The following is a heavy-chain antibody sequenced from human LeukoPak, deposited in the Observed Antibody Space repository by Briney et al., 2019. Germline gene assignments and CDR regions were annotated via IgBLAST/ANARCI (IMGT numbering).Heavy chain of an antibody. CDR2: ISSSGSTM. D-gene: IGHD5-24*01. Sequence: GGSLRLSCAASGFTFSDYYMSWILQAPGKGLEWVSYISSSGSTMYHADSVKGRFIISRDNAKNSLYLQMNSLRAEDTAVYYCARDPVEISHDYWGQGTLVTVSS. J-gene: IGHJ4*02. V-gene: IGHV3-11*04. CDR1: GFTFSDYY. CDR3: ARDPVEISHDY.